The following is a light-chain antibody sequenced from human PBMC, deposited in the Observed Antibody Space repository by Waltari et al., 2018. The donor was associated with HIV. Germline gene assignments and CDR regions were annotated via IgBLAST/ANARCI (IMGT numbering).Light chain of an antibody. Sequence: HSALTHPTSVSGCPGRSFPLSCHGSSSHVWWYTNLSWSQQHPGNAPKLLIYKVNNRPSGVSNRSSGPKSGTTASLTISGLQAEDEAYYYCSSDTSSSTHRYVFGTGTKVTVL. J-gene: IGLJ1*01. CDR3: SSDTSSSTHRYV. CDR1: SSHVWWYTN. V-gene: IGLV2-14*01. CDR2: KVN.